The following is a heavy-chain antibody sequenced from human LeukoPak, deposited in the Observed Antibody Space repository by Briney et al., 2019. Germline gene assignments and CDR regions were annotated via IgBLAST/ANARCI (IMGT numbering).Heavy chain of an antibody. CDR2: IKHNGGEK. D-gene: IGHD2-15*01. CDR1: GFTFTDYF. Sequence: QAGGSLRLSCVASGFTFTDYFMSWVRQAPGKGLEWVASIKHNGGEKYYVDSVKGRFTISRDNAKNSLYLEMSSLRVEDTAVYYCAREVVSIPSYFESWGQGTLVTVSS. V-gene: IGHV3-7*01. J-gene: IGHJ4*02. CDR3: AREVVSIPSYFES.